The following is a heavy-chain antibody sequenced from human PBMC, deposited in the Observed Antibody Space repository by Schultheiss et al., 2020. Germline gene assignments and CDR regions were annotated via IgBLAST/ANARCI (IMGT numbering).Heavy chain of an antibody. CDR2: ISAYNGNT. D-gene: IGHD6-13*01. V-gene: IGHV1-18*01. CDR1: GYTFTSYG. J-gene: IGHJ6*03. Sequence: ASVKVSCKASGYTFTSYGISWVRQAPGQGLEWMGWISAYNGNTNYAQKLQGRVTMTTDTSTSTAYMELSRLRSDDTAVYYCARENSSSWYGRVYYYYYYMDVWGKGTTVNVSS. CDR3: ARENSSSWYGRVYYYYYYMDV.